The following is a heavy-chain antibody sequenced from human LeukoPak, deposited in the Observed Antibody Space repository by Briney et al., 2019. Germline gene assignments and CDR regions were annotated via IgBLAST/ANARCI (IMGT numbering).Heavy chain of an antibody. CDR2: IYTSGST. D-gene: IGHD3-3*01. CDR1: GGSISSYY. Sequence: SETLSLTCTVSGGSISSYYWSWIRQPAGKGLEWIGRIYTSGSTNYNPSLKSRVTMSVDTSKNQFSLKLSSVTAADTAVYYCARDTGPRDFYYYYDMDVWGKGTTVTVSS. V-gene: IGHV4-4*07. J-gene: IGHJ6*03. CDR3: ARDTGPRDFYYYYDMDV.